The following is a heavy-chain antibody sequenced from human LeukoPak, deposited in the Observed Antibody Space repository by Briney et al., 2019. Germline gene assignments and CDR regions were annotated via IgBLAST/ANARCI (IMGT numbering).Heavy chain of an antibody. Sequence: PGGSLRLSCAASGFTFSSYAMSWVRQAPGKGLEWVSAISGSGGSTYYADSMKGRFTISRDNSKNTLYLQMNSLRAEDTAVYYCAKRYGDYESFDYWGQGTLVTVSS. J-gene: IGHJ4*02. CDR3: AKRYGDYESFDY. CDR1: GFTFSSYA. CDR2: ISGSGGST. D-gene: IGHD4-17*01. V-gene: IGHV3-23*01.